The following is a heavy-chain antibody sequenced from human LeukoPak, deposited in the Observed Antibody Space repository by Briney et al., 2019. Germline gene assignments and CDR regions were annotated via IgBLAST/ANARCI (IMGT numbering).Heavy chain of an antibody. CDR3: ARSFRGSGWYIDN. V-gene: IGHV5-51*01. CDR1: GDSFTNSW. D-gene: IGHD6-25*01. Sequence: GEPLKFSCKGSGDSFTNSWSGWVRQIPGTGMEWMGIIYPGDSDTIYNPSFQGQVTISIDKSITTAYLQWSSLKASDTATYYCARSFRGSGWYIDNWGQGTLVTVSS. J-gene: IGHJ4*02. CDR2: IYPGDSDT.